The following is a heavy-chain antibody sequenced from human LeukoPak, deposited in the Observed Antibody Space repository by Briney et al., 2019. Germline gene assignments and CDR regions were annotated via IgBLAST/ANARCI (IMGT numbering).Heavy chain of an antibody. D-gene: IGHD6-19*01. J-gene: IGHJ4*02. CDR3: ARVSGWYSFFDY. CDR2: INSDGSST. Sequence: GGSLRLSCAAFGFTFSSYWMHWVRQAPGKGLVWVSRINSDGSSTSYADSVKGRFTISRDNAKNTLYLQMNSLRAEDTAVYYCARVSGWYSFFDYWGQGTLVTVSS. CDR1: GFTFSSYW. V-gene: IGHV3-74*01.